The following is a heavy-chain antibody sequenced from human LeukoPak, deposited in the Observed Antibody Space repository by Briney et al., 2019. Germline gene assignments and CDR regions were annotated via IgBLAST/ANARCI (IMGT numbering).Heavy chain of an antibody. CDR1: GGSISSYY. J-gene: IGHJ4*02. D-gene: IGHD1-20*01. Sequence: SETLSLTCTVSGGSISSYYWSWIRQPPGRGLEWIGYIYYSGSTNYNPSLKSRVTISVDTSKNQFSLKLSSVTAADTAVYYCARITFSTIVDYWGQGTLVTVSS. V-gene: IGHV4-59*01. CDR3: ARITFSTIVDY. CDR2: IYYSGST.